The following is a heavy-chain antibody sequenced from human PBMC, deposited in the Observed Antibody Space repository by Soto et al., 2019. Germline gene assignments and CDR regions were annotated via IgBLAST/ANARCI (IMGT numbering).Heavy chain of an antibody. Sequence: GGSLRLSCATSGFTFSKAWVGWVRQAPGKGLEWVGRIMSKTDGGTTDYAAPVKGRFTTSRDVSKSTLYLQMNSLKTEDTAFYYCTTDSGMSPYSFDYWGQGTLVTVSS. D-gene: IGHD1-26*01. V-gene: IGHV3-15*01. CDR3: TTDSGMSPYSFDY. J-gene: IGHJ4*02. CDR1: GFTFSKAW. CDR2: IMSKTDGGTT.